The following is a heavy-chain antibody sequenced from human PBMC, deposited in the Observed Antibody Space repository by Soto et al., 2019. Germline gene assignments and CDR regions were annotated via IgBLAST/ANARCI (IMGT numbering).Heavy chain of an antibody. CDR1: GFSLSTSGVG. J-gene: IGHJ4*02. D-gene: IGHD5-18*01. CDR2: IYWDDDK. V-gene: IGHV2-5*02. Sequence: QITLKESGPRLVKPTQTLTLTCTFSGFSLSTSGVGVGWIRQPPGKALEWLALIYWDDDKRYRPSLKSRLTITKDTSKNQVVLTMTNMDPVDTATYYCAHRLGSGYSYGSLYWGQGTPVTVSS. CDR3: AHRLGSGYSYGSLY.